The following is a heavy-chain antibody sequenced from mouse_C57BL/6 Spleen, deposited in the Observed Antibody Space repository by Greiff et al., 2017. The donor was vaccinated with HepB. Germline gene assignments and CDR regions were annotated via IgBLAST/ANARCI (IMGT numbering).Heavy chain of an antibody. CDR1: GYTFTSYW. D-gene: IGHD2-4*01. J-gene: IGHJ3*01. CDR2: IDPSDSYT. CDR3: ARLGDYDWFAY. Sequence: VQLQQPGAELVMPGASVKLSCKASGYTFTSYWMHWVKQRPGQGLEWIGEIDPSDSYTNYNQKFKGKSTLTVDKSSSTAYMQLSSLTSEDSAVYYCARLGDYDWFAYWGQGTLVTVSA. V-gene: IGHV1-69*01.